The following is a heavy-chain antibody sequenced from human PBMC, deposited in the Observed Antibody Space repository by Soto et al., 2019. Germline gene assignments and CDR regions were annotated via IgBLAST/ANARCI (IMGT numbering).Heavy chain of an antibody. CDR2: INHSGST. V-gene: IGHV4-34*01. Sequence: YXWSGSRQPPGKGLEWIGEINHSGSTNYNPSLKSRVTISVDTSKNQFSLKLSSVPAADTAVDYCDCLCLSLSVAGTGILDYWGQGTLVTVSS. J-gene: IGHJ4*02. CDR1: YX. CDR3: DCLCLSLSVAGTGILDY. D-gene: IGHD6-13*01.